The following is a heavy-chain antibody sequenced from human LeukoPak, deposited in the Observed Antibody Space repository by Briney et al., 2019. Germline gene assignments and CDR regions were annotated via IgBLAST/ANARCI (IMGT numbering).Heavy chain of an antibody. Sequence: GGSLRLSCAASGFTFSSYAMHWVRQAPGKGLEWVAVISYDGSNKYYADSVKGRFTISRDNSKNTLYLQMNSLRAEDTAVYYCAKSGVDTAMDYWGQGTLVTVSS. CDR2: ISYDGSNK. V-gene: IGHV3-30*18. J-gene: IGHJ4*02. CDR3: AKSGVDTAMDY. D-gene: IGHD5-18*01. CDR1: GFTFSSYA.